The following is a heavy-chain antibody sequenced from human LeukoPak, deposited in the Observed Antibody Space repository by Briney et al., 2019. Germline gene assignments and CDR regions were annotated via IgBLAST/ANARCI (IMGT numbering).Heavy chain of an antibody. D-gene: IGHD2-2*01. J-gene: IGHJ3*02. V-gene: IGHV1-8*03. Sequence: GASVKVSCKASGYTFTSYDINWVRQATGQGLEWMGWMNPNSGNTGYAQKFQGRVTITRNTSISTAYMELSSLRSEDTAVYYCARLPAYCSSTSCHVRAFDIWAKGQWSPSLQ. CDR3: ARLPAYCSSTSCHVRAFDI. CDR1: GYTFTSYD. CDR2: MNPNSGNT.